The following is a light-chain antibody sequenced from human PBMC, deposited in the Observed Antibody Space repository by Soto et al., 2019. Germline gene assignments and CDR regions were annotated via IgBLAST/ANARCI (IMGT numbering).Light chain of an antibody. CDR2: AAS. V-gene: IGKV1-39*01. Sequence: DIQMTQSPSSLSASVGDRVTITCRASQSISSYLNWYQQKPGKAPKLLIYAASSLQSGVPSRFSGSGSGTDFTLTISSLQPEDFATYYCQQSYSTFWTFXQGTKVDIK. CDR1: QSISSY. J-gene: IGKJ1*01. CDR3: QQSYSTFWT.